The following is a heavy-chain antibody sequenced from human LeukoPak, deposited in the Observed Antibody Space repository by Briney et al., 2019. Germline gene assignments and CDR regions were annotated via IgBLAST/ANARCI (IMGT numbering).Heavy chain of an antibody. V-gene: IGHV4-59*01. D-gene: IGHD1-26*01. CDR1: GXSITSYY. CDR2: MYNSGST. CDR3: ARSGGTYGPLGY. J-gene: IGHJ4*02. Sequence: TSETLSLTCTVSGXSITSYYWSWIRQPPGKGLEWIGYMYNSGSTNYNPSLKSRVNISVDTSKNQFSLKLSSVTAADTAVYYCARSGGTYGPLGYWGQGTLVTVSS.